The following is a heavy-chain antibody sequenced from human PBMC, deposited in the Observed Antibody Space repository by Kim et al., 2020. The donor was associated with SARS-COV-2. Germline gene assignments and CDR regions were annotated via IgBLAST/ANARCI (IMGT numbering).Heavy chain of an antibody. Sequence: TIYYADSVKGRCTISRDNGNNSLYLQMNSLRVDDTAVYYCARDKASSNDYWGQGTLVAVSS. J-gene: IGHJ4*02. V-gene: IGHV3-11*04. D-gene: IGHD6-6*01. CDR3: ARDKASSNDY. CDR2: TI.